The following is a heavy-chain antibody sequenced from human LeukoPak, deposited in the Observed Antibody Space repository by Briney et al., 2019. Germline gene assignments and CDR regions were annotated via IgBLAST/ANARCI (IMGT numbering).Heavy chain of an antibody. J-gene: IGHJ5*02. CDR3: ARIPIRHSSGWYWSWFDP. D-gene: IGHD6-19*01. Sequence: SVKVSCKASGGTFSSYAISWVRQAPGQGLEWKGGIIPIFGTANYAQKFQGRVTITADESTSTAYMELSSLRSEDTAVYYCARIPIRHSSGWYWSWFDPWGQGTLVTVSS. CDR1: GGTFSSYA. V-gene: IGHV1-69*13. CDR2: IIPIFGTA.